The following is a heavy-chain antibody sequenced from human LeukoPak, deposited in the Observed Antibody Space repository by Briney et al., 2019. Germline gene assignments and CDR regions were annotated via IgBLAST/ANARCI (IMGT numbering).Heavy chain of an antibody. D-gene: IGHD5-18*01. CDR3: AREKGYGPSIHAFDI. Sequence: ASVKVSCKASGYTFSGYYMHWVRQAPGQGLEWMGWVDPKSGGTHYAQKFQGRVTMTTDTSTSTAYMELRSLRSDDTAVYYCAREKGYGPSIHAFDIWGQGTMVTASS. CDR2: VDPKSGGT. V-gene: IGHV1-2*02. CDR1: GYTFSGYY. J-gene: IGHJ3*02.